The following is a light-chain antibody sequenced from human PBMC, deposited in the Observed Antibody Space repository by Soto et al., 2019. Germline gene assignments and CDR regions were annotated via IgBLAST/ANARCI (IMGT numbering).Light chain of an antibody. V-gene: IGKV3-20*01. Sequence: EIVMTHSPSTLSVSPGSTSTLSCRASQYVSNKVAWYQQKPGQAPRLLIYGASSRATGIQDRFSGSGSGTDFTLTIRRLEPEDFAVYYCQQYGRSPTFGQGTKV. CDR1: QYVSNK. J-gene: IGKJ1*01. CDR3: QQYGRSPT. CDR2: GAS.